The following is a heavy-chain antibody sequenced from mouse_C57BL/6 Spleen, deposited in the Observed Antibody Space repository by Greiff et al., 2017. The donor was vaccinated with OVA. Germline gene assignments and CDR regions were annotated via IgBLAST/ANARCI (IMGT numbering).Heavy chain of an antibody. CDR1: GYTFTDYN. CDR2: INPNNGGT. Sequence: EVQLQQSGPELVKPGASVKIPCKASGYTFTDYNMDWVKQSHGKSLEWIGDINPNNGGTIYNQKFKGKATLTVDKSSSTAYMELRSLTSEDTAVYYCARQYGSSYNYWYFDVWGTGTTVTVSS. J-gene: IGHJ1*03. D-gene: IGHD1-1*01. CDR3: ARQYGSSYNYWYFDV. V-gene: IGHV1-18*01.